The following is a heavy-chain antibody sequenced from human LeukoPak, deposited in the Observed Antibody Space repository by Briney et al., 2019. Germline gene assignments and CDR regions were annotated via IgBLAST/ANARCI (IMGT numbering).Heavy chain of an antibody. CDR1: GGSSSGYY. D-gene: IGHD2-21*02. Sequence: SETLSLTCAVYGGSSSGYYWSWIRQPPGKGLEWIGEINHSGSTNYNPSLKSRVTISVDTSKNQFSLKLSSVTAADTAVYYRARTGWGLRPWKIYTYYFDYWGQGTLVAVSS. J-gene: IGHJ4*02. CDR2: INHSGST. V-gene: IGHV4-34*01. CDR3: ARTGWGLRPWKIYTYYFDY.